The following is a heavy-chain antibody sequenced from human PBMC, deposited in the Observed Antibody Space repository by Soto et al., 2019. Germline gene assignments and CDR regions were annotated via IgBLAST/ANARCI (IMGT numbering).Heavy chain of an antibody. D-gene: IGHD2-15*01. J-gene: IGHJ4*02. V-gene: IGHV6-1*01. Sequence: SQTLSLTCAISGDSVSSNSAAWNWIRQSPSGGLEWLGRTYYRSKWYNEYAVSVKGRITVNPGTSKNQFSLQLNSVTPEDTAIYYCARSQGFLDYWGQGTLVTVSS. CDR1: GDSVSSNSAA. CDR2: TYYRSKWYN. CDR3: ARSQGFLDY.